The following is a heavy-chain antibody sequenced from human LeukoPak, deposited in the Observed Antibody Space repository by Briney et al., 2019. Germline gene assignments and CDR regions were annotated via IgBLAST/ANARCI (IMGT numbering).Heavy chain of an antibody. CDR2: ISGRSDTI. V-gene: IGHV3-48*01. D-gene: IGHD7-27*01. Sequence: GGSLRLSCAASGFMFSSYAMSWVRQAPGKGLEWVSYISGRSDTIYYADSVKGRFIISRDNARNSLFLQMNSLRAEDTAVYYCARAWGSGFRPRYDMDVWGQGTTVTVSS. J-gene: IGHJ6*02. CDR3: ARAWGSGFRPRYDMDV. CDR1: GFMFSSYA.